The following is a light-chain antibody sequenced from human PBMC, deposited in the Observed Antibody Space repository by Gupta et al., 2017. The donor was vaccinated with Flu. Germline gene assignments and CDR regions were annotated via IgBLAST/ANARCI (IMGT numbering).Light chain of an antibody. CDR1: QNVINSY. Sequence: ENVLTQSPGTLSLSPGERATLSCRASQNVINSYLGWYQQRPGQASRLLIYGASTRATGISDRFSGSGSGTDFTLTISRLQPEDFAMYYCQQYGSSPTFGQGTKVEIK. V-gene: IGKV3-20*01. CDR3: QQYGSSPT. CDR2: GAS. J-gene: IGKJ1*01.